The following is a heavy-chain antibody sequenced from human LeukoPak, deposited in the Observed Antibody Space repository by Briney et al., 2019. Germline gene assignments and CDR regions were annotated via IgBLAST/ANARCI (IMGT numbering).Heavy chain of an antibody. V-gene: IGHV3-53*01. Sequence: PGGSLRLSCAASGFSVNSNYMTWARQAPGEGLECVSVIYGGCNTYFADSVGGRFTISRDNSKNTLYLQMNSLRVEDPAMYYCARGRWSSSAYKDYWGRGTLVTVSS. CDR2: IYGGCNT. D-gene: IGHD3-22*01. CDR3: ARGRWSSSAYKDY. CDR1: GFSVNSNY. J-gene: IGHJ4*02.